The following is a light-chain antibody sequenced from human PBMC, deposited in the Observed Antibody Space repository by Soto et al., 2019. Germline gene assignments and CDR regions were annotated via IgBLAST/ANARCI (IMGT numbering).Light chain of an antibody. V-gene: IGLV2-8*01. Sequence: QSVLTQPPSASGSPGQSVTISCTGSNSDVGAYNYVSWYRQHPGKAPKLMIYEVTKRPSGVPDRFSGSKSGNTASLTVSGLQAEDEAEYYCSSYAGSNNFVIFGGGTKLTVL. J-gene: IGLJ2*01. CDR1: NSDVGAYNY. CDR2: EVT. CDR3: SSYAGSNNFVI.